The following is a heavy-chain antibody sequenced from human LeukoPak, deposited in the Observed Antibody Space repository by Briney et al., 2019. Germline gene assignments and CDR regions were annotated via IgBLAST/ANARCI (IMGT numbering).Heavy chain of an antibody. J-gene: IGHJ5*02. CDR3: ARDRSGCSGGSCYSIGWFDP. Sequence: SETLSLTCTVSGGSISSYYWSWIRQPPGKGLEWIGYIYCSGSTNYNPSLKSRVTISVDTSKNQFSLKLSSVTAADTAVYYCARDRSGCSGGSCYSIGWFDPWGQGTLVTVSS. CDR2: IYCSGST. CDR1: GGSISSYY. D-gene: IGHD2-15*01. V-gene: IGHV4-59*01.